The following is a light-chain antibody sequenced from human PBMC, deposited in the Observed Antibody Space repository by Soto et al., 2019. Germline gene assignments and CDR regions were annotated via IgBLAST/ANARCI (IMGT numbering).Light chain of an antibody. CDR2: DVT. CDR1: SSDVGGYNY. CDR3: SSYTSSSTLEV. Sequence: QSALTQPASVSGSPGQSITISCTGTSSDVGGYNYVSWYQQHPGKAPKLIIYDVTNRPSGVSNRFSGSKSGNTASLTISGLQAEDEADYYCSSYTSSSTLEVFGTGT. V-gene: IGLV2-14*01. J-gene: IGLJ1*01.